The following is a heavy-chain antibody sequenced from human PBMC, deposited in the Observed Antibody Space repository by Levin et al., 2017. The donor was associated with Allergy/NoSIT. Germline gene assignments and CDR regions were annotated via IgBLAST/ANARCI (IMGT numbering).Heavy chain of an antibody. J-gene: IGHJ6*02. D-gene: IGHD1-1*01. CDR3: VTSGTNDYYYGMDV. CDR2: IKSKTDGGTT. Sequence: GGSLRLSCAASGFTFSNAWMTWVRQAPGKGLEWVGRIKSKTDGGTTDNAAPVKGRFTISRDDSKNTLYLQMNSLTTEDTAVYYCVTSGTNDYYYGMDVWGQGTTVTVSS. CDR1: GFTFSNAW. V-gene: IGHV3-15*01.